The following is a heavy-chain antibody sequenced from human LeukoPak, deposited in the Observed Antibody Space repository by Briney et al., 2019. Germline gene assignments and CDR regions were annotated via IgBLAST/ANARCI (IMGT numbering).Heavy chain of an antibody. Sequence: GASVKVSCKASGYTFTNDAMNWVRQAPGQGLEWVGWINTNTGNPTYAQGFTGRFVFSLDTSVSTAYLQISSLKAEDTAVYYCARDPPTRRSSGGSCYSWGQGTLVTVSS. D-gene: IGHD2-15*01. CDR3: ARDPPTRRSSGGSCYS. J-gene: IGHJ4*02. CDR2: INTNTGNP. V-gene: IGHV7-4-1*02. CDR1: GYTFTNDA.